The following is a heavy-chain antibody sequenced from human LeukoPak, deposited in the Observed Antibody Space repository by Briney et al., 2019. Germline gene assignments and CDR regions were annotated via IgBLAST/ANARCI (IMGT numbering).Heavy chain of an antibody. J-gene: IGHJ6*03. CDR1: GGSFSGYY. V-gene: IGHV4-34*01. CDR2: INHSGST. CDR3: ARVRLINYYYYYYMDV. Sequence: SETLSLTCAVYGGSFSGYYWSWIRQPPGKGLEWIGEINHSGSTNYNPSLKSRVTISVDTSKNQFSLKLSSVTAADTAVYCCARVRLINYYYYYYMDVWGKGTTVTVSS. D-gene: IGHD3-16*01.